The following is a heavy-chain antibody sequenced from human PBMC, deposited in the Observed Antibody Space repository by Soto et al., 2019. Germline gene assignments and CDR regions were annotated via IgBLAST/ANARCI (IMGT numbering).Heavy chain of an antibody. V-gene: IGHV5-51*01. J-gene: IGHJ4*02. Sequence: GDPLNISCKGSGYSFATYWNAWLRQMPGKGLVWMGIIYPAHSHTRYSPSFQGQVTISADKSISTAYLQWSSLKASDTAMYYCARPLCGSGSYSDYWGQGTLVTVSS. D-gene: IGHD3-10*01. CDR1: GYSFATYW. CDR3: ARPLCGSGSYSDY. CDR2: IYPAHSHT.